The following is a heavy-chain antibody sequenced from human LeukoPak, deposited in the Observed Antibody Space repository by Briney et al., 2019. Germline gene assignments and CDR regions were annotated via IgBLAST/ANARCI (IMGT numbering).Heavy chain of an antibody. V-gene: IGHV3-21*01. CDR1: GFTFCNYS. J-gene: IGHJ4*02. D-gene: IGHD6-13*01. CDR2: ISSSSSYI. Sequence: SWGSLRFSCAGSGFTFCNYSMNWVRQAPGKGLEWGSSISSSSSYIYYADSEKGRFTISRDNAKNSLYLQMNSLRVEDTALYYCARDTINIATAANGFDYWGQGTLVTVSS. CDR3: ARDTINIATAANGFDY.